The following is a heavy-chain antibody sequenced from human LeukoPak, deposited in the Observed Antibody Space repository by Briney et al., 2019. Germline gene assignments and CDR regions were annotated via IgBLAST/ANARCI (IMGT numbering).Heavy chain of an antibody. D-gene: IGHD1-14*01. CDR3: SRNADHDW. CDR1: GFTFSDAW. J-gene: IGHJ4*02. V-gene: IGHV3-15*01. Sequence: GWSLRLSCASSGFTFSDAWLNWVRQTPKKGLEWVARIKRQTEGWAKDYAAPVKGRFTISRDDSKSTVYLQMNSLEIEDTAVYYCSRNADHDWWGQGTLVTVSS. CDR2: IKRQTEGWAK.